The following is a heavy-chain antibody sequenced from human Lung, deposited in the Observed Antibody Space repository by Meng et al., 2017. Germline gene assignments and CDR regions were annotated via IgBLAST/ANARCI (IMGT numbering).Heavy chain of an antibody. D-gene: IGHD4-11*01. CDR1: GGSFSDYY. J-gene: IGHJ4*02. CDR3: ARGPTTMAHDFDY. Sequence: QVQLQQWSAGLLKPSETLSLTCVVSGGSFSDYYWSWIRQPPGKGLEWIGEINHSGSTNYNPSLESRATISVDTSQNNLSLKLSSVTAADSALYYCARGPTTMAHDFDYWGQGTLVTSPQ. V-gene: IGHV4-34*01. CDR2: INHSGST.